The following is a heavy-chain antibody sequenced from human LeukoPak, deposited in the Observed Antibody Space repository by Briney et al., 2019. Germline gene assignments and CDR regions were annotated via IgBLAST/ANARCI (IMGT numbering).Heavy chain of an antibody. Sequence: ASVKVSCKASGYTLTSYGISWVRQAPGQGLEWMGWISAYNGNTRYAQKLQGRVTMTRDTSASTAYMELRSLKSDDTAVYYCARESNGGYGFDYWGQGTPVTVAS. J-gene: IGHJ4*02. CDR1: GYTLTSYG. CDR2: ISAYNGNT. CDR3: ARESNGGYGFDY. D-gene: IGHD5-12*01. V-gene: IGHV1-18*01.